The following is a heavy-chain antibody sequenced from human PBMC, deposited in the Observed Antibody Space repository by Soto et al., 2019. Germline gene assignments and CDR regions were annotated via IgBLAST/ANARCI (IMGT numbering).Heavy chain of an antibody. V-gene: IGHV4-34*01. D-gene: IGHD2-8*02. CDR1: GGSFSGYY. Sequence: QVQLQQWGAGLLKPSETLSLTCAVYGGSFSGYYWTWIRQPPGTGLEWIGEINHSGSTYYNPSLKSLVTISVDTTTNQSSLKLTSATAADTAVYYCARDKVTGLFDYWGQGTLVTVSS. CDR2: INHSGST. CDR3: ARDKVTGLFDY. J-gene: IGHJ4*02.